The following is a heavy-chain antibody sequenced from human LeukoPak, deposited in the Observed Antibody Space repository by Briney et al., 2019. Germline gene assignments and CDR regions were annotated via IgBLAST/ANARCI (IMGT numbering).Heavy chain of an antibody. J-gene: IGHJ3*02. CDR3: AKDHYLYYYDNSGLDI. CDR1: GGSISSYY. Sequence: SETLSLTCTVSGGSISSYYWSWIRQPAGKGLEWMGRIYTSGKTNYNPSLKSRVTMSLDTSKNQFSLKLSSVTAADTAVYYCAKDHYLYYYDNSGLDIWGQGTMVTVSS. D-gene: IGHD3-22*01. CDR2: IYTSGKT. V-gene: IGHV4-4*07.